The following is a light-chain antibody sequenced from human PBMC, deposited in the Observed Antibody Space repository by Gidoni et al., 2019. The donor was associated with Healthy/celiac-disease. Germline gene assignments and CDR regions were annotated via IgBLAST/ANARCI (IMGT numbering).Light chain of an antibody. Sequence: EIVLTQIPGTLSLSPGERATLSCRASQSVSSSYLAWYQQKPGQAPRLLIYGASSRATGIPDRFSGSGSGTDFTLTISRLDPEDFAVYYCQQYGSSRLTFGGGTKVEIK. J-gene: IGKJ4*01. CDR3: QQYGSSRLT. V-gene: IGKV3-20*01. CDR1: QSVSSSY. CDR2: GAS.